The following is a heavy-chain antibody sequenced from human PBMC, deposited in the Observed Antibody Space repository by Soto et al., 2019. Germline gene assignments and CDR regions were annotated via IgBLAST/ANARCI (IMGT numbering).Heavy chain of an antibody. CDR2: IFHTGTT. D-gene: IGHD3-22*01. CDR1: GASLSSGGYY. Sequence: QVQLQESGPGLAKPSQTQSLTCTVSGASLSSGGYYWTWIRQVPGKALEWIGYIFHTGTTFYNPSLKSRVVMSIEKSDNQFSLNLRSVTAADTAVYYCARGLGYDSNGRFLAAFDVWGQGTMVTVSS. CDR3: ARGLGYDSNGRFLAAFDV. J-gene: IGHJ3*01. V-gene: IGHV4-31*03.